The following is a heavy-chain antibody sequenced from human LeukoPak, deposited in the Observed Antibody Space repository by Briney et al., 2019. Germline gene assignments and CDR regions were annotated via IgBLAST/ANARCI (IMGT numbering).Heavy chain of an antibody. D-gene: IGHD5-18*01. CDR3: AKGQGAYSYGYNYFDY. CDR1: GFTFDDYA. V-gene: IGHV3-9*01. Sequence: GGSLRLSCAASGFTFDDYAMHWVRHAPGKGLEWVSGISWNSGSIDYADSVKGRFTISRDNAKNSLYLQMNSLRAEDTALYYCAKGQGAYSYGYNYFDYWGQGTLVTVSS. J-gene: IGHJ4*02. CDR2: ISWNSGSI.